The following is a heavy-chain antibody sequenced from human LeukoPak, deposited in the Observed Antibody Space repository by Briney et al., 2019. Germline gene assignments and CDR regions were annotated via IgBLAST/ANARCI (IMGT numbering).Heavy chain of an antibody. J-gene: IGHJ4*02. CDR2: MNPKSGNT. Sequence: GASVKVSCKASGYTFTRYDVNWVRRATGQGLAWVGWMNPKSGNTRYAQKFQGRVTMTRNTSINTAYMELSSLRSEDTAVYYCARESGDILVVPYYWGQRTQVTVSS. D-gene: IGHD2-2*01. CDR1: GYTFTRYD. V-gene: IGHV1-8*01. CDR3: ARESGDILVVPYY.